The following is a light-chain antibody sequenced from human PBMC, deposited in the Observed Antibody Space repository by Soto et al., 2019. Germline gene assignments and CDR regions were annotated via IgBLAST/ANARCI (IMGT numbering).Light chain of an antibody. CDR1: EGLVYSDGNTY. J-gene: IGKJ2*01. CDR3: KQCSRWPHT. V-gene: IGKV2-30*01. Sequence: DAVLTQSPLSLPVTLGQPASISCRSSEGLVYSDGNTYLNWFQQRPGQSPRRLIYQVSNRDSGVPDRFSGSGSGTHCTLKISRVEAEDVGVYYCKQCSRWPHTFTQGTKLQIK. CDR2: QVS.